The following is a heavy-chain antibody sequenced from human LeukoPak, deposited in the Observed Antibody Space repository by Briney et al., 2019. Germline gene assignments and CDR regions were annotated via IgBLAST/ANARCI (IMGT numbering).Heavy chain of an antibody. CDR1: GFTFGTYA. Sequence: GGSLRLSCAASGFTFGTYAMSWVRQAPGKGLVWVSRINTDGSSTTYADSVKGRFTISRDNAKNTLYLQMNSLRVEDTAVYYCARGRITSSWYYFDYWGQGTPVTVSS. V-gene: IGHV3-74*01. D-gene: IGHD6-13*01. CDR2: INTDGSST. J-gene: IGHJ4*02. CDR3: ARGRITSSWYYFDY.